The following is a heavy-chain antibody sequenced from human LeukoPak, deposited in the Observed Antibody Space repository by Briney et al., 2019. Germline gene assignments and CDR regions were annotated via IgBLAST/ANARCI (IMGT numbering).Heavy chain of an antibody. CDR3: AEVRLSNWFDP. V-gene: IGHV4-39*01. J-gene: IGHJ5*02. Sequence: SETLTLTCTASGGSISSSSYYWGWIRQPPGKGLEWIGSIYYSGSTYYNPSLKSRVTISVDTSKNQFSLKLSSVTAADTAVYYCAEVRLSNWFDPWGQGTLVTVSS. D-gene: IGHD3-3*01. CDR1: GGSISSSSYY. CDR2: IYYSGST.